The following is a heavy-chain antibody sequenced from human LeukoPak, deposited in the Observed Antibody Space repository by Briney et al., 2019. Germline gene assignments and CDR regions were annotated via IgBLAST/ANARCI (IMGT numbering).Heavy chain of an antibody. CDR2: IYYSGST. CDR1: GGSISSGGYY. CDR3: ARGDILTGYYKAQYYFDY. J-gene: IGHJ4*02. D-gene: IGHD3-9*01. Sequence: SETLSLTCTVSGGSISSGGYYWSWIRQHPGKGLEWIGYIYYSGSTYYNPSLKSRVTISVDTSKNQFSLKLSSVTAADTAVYYCARGDILTGYYKAQYYFDYWGQGTLVTASS. V-gene: IGHV4-31*03.